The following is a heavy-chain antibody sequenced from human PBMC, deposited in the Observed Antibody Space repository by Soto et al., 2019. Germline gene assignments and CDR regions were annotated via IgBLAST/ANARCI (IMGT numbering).Heavy chain of an antibody. CDR2: IYYSGST. V-gene: IGHV4-61*08. J-gene: IGHJ6*02. CDR1: GGSISSGDYY. Sequence: LSLTCTVSGGSISSGDYYWSWIRQPPGKGLEWIGYIYYSGSTNYNPSLKSRVTISVDTSKNQFSLKLSSVTAADTAVYYCARPGFYYGSGSPFRGMDVWGQGTTVTVPS. D-gene: IGHD3-10*01. CDR3: ARPGFYYGSGSPFRGMDV.